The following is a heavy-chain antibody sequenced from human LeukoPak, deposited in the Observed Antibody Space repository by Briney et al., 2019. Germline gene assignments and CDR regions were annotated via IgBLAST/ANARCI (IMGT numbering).Heavy chain of an antibody. V-gene: IGHV3-11*04. CDR2: ITNSGTTT. J-gene: IGHJ3*02. CDR3: ARAFNDAFDI. Sequence: PGGSLRLSXAASGFTFRDYYMGWIRQAPGKGLEWILYITNSGTTTYIADSVKGRFAISRDNAKSSLYLQMNSLRAEDTAVYYCARAFNDAFDIWGQGTVVTVSS. CDR1: GFTFRDYY.